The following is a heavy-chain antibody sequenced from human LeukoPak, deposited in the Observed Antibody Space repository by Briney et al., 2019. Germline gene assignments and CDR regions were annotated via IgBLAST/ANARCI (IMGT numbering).Heavy chain of an antibody. CDR1: GGSISSYY. D-gene: IGHD1-1*01. J-gene: IGHJ4*02. Sequence: PSETLSLTCTVSGGSISSYYWSWIRQPPGKGLEWIGWSYERGSTSYNPSLKRRVAISVDTSKNQFSLRLSSVTAADTAVYYCTRDRELGYWGRGTLVTVSS. CDR3: TRDRELGY. V-gene: IGHV4-59*01. CDR2: SYERGST.